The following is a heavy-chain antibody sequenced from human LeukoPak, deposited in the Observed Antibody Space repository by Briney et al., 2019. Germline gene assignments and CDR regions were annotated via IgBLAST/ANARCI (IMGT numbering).Heavy chain of an antibody. J-gene: IGHJ4*02. CDR1: GFTFSSYG. D-gene: IGHD3-16*02. CDR3: ARDAQYYDYVWGSYRSPLGY. Sequence: GGSLRLSCAASGFTFSSYGMHWVRQAPGKGLEWVAVISYDGSNKYYADSVKGRFTISRDNSKNTLYLQMNSLRAEDTAVYYCARDAQYYDYVWGSYRSPLGYWGQGTLVTVSS. CDR2: ISYDGSNK. V-gene: IGHV3-30*03.